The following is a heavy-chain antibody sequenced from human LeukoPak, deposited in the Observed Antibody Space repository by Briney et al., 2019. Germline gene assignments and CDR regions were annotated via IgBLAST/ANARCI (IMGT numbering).Heavy chain of an antibody. Sequence: SETLSLTCAVYGGSFSGYYWSWIRQPPGKGLEWIGEINHSGSTYYNPSLTSRVTISLDTSENQFSLKLSSVTAADTAVYYCAREDCSSTSCYPDPWGQGTLVTVSS. CDR2: INHSGST. CDR1: GGSFSGYY. CDR3: AREDCSSTSCYPDP. D-gene: IGHD2-2*01. V-gene: IGHV4-34*09. J-gene: IGHJ5*02.